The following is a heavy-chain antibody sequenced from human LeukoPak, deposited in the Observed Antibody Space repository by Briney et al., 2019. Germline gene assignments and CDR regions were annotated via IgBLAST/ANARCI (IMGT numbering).Heavy chain of an antibody. J-gene: IGHJ4*02. Sequence: PGGSLRLSCAASGFTFSDYYMNWIRQAPGKGLEWVSYMSSSGSSIYYADSVKGRFTMSRGNAKNSLYLQMNSLRAEDTAVYYCARGYYGSGSYLPSFDYWGQGTLVTVSS. D-gene: IGHD3-10*01. CDR3: ARGYYGSGSYLPSFDY. CDR2: MSSSGSSI. V-gene: IGHV3-11*01. CDR1: GFTFSDYY.